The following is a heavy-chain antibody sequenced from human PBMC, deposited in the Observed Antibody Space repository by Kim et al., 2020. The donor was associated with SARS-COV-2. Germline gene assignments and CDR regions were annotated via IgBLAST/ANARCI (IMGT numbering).Heavy chain of an antibody. CDR3: ARHYDILTGYSDYYYGMDV. CDR1: GGTFSSYA. CDR2: IIPIFGTA. Sequence: SVKVSCKASGGTFSSYAISWVRQAPGQGLEWMGGIIPIFGTANYAQKFQGRVTITADESTSTAYMELSSLRSEDTAVYYCARHYDILTGYSDYYYGMDVWGQGTTVTVSS. J-gene: IGHJ6*02. V-gene: IGHV1-69*13. D-gene: IGHD3-9*01.